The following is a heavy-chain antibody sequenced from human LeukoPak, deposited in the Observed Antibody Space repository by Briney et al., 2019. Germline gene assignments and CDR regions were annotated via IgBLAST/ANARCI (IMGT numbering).Heavy chain of an antibody. V-gene: IGHV3-23*01. D-gene: IGHD3-22*01. J-gene: IGHJ4*02. CDR3: AKVTVVVITTAGFDY. CDR2: ISSSGGST. Sequence: GGSLRLSCAASGSTFSSYAMSWVRQAPGKGLEWVSTISSSGGSTYYADSVKGRFTISRDNSKNTLYLQMNSLRAEDTAVYYCAKVTVVVITTAGFDYWGQGTLVTVSS. CDR1: GSTFSSYA.